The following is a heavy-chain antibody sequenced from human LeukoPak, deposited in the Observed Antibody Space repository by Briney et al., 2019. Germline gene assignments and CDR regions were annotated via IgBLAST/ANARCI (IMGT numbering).Heavy chain of an antibody. CDR2: IRRGANSYTT. V-gene: IGHV3-72*01. J-gene: IGHJ3*02. Sequence: GGSVRLSCAASGFTFSDYILDWVRQAPGKGLEWVGRIRRGANSYTTEYAASVKGRFTISSDDSKNSLYLHMNSLKTEDTAVYHCSRDGGEGGNSAFDIWGQGTMVTVSS. CDR3: SRDGGEGGNSAFDI. CDR1: GFTFSDYI. D-gene: IGHD3-16*01.